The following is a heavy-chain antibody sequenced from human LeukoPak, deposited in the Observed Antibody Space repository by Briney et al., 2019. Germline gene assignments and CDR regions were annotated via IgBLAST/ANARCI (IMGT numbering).Heavy chain of an antibody. V-gene: IGHV1-8*03. D-gene: IGHD3-3*02. CDR1: GYTFTTYD. CDR3: ARVGFLEWFDY. J-gene: IGHJ4*02. CDR2: INPNSGNT. Sequence: ASVKVSCKASGYTFTTYDINWVRQATGQGLQWMGWINPNSGNTGYAQKFQGRITITRNTSISTVYMELSSLRSEDTAVYYCARVGFLEWFDYWGQGTLVTVSS.